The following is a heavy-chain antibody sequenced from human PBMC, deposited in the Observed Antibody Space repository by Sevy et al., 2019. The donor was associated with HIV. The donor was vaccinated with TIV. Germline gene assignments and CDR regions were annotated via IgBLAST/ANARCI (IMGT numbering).Heavy chain of an antibody. CDR2: IRYDGSNK. V-gene: IGHV3-30*02. J-gene: IGHJ4*02. D-gene: IGHD3-22*01. CDR3: AKSPDSSGYYYYFDY. CDR1: GFTFSSYG. Sequence: GGSLRLSCAASGFTFSSYGMHWVRQAPGKGLEWVAFIRYDGSNKYYADSVKGRFTISIDNSKNTLYLQMNSLRAKDTAVYYCAKSPDSSGYYYYFDYWGQGTLVTVSS.